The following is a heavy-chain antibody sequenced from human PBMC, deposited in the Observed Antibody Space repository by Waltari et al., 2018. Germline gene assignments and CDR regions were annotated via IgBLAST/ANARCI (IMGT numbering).Heavy chain of an antibody. V-gene: IGHV3-23*04. D-gene: IGHD2-21*02. J-gene: IGHJ4*02. Sequence: EVQLVESGGDLLQPGGSLRLSCAASGFTFSGYAMGWVRQAPGRGFDWVSILDESGGTTFYADSVKGRFTVSRDNSRDTLYLQMNSLRAEDTAIYYCAKGRRDDSATSSYFDYWGQGTLVTVSS. CDR2: LDESGGTT. CDR3: AKGRRDDSATSSYFDY. CDR1: GFTFSGYA.